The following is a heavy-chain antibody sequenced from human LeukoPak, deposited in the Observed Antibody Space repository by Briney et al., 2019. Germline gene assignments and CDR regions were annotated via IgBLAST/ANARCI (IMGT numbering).Heavy chain of an antibody. J-gene: IGHJ4*02. CDR3: SKDSDSCVYFPNLAS. D-gene: IGHD3-22*01. CDR2: ISGSGGNT. CDR1: GFTFGSYA. V-gene: IGHV3-23*01. Sequence: GGSLSLSCAASGFTFGSYAMSWVRQAPGKGLEWVSAISGSGGNTNYADSVKGRFTISRDNSKSTLYLQMNSLRVEDTAVYYCSKDSDSCVYFPNLASSGQRNLVTVSS.